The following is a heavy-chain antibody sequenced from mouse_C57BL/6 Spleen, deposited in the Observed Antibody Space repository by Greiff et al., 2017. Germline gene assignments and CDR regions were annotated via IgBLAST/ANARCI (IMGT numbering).Heavy chain of an antibody. V-gene: IGHV1-61*01. D-gene: IGHD3-2*02. CDR2: IYPSDSET. CDR1: GYTFTSYW. Sequence: QVQLQQSGAELVRPGSSVKLSCKASGYTFTSYWMDWVKQRPGQGLEWIGNIYPSDSETHYNQKFKDKATLTVDKSSSTAYMQLSSLTSEDSAVYYCAIDSSGPYAMYYWGQGTSVTVSS. CDR3: AIDSSGPYAMYY. J-gene: IGHJ4*01.